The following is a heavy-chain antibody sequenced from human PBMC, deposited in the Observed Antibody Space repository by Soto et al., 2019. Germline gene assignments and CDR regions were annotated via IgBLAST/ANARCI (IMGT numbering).Heavy chain of an antibody. CDR2: INPNNGNT. CDR1: GYSFTKYG. V-gene: IGHV1-18*01. J-gene: IGHJ3*02. D-gene: IGHD3-10*01. Sequence: QVQLVQSGAEVKKPGASVKVSCKTSGYSFTKYGVNWVRQAPGQGLQWMGRINPNNGNTDYAQTLQGRLTITTDTSTSSAYMELGRLISNDPAVYYCARDVPILVRGLAFEIWAPGTMVTVSS. CDR3: ARDVPILVRGLAFEI.